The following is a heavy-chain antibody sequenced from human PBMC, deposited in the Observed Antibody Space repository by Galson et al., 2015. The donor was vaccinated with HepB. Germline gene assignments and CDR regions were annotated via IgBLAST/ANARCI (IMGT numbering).Heavy chain of an antibody. V-gene: IGHV1-69*13. Sequence: SVKVSCKASGGTFSSYAISWVRQAPGQGLEWMGGIIPIFGTANYAQKFQGRVTITADESTSTAYMELSSLRSEDTAVYYCARDLGISYDILTEPPGAFDIWGQGTMVTVSS. CDR1: GGTFSSYA. J-gene: IGHJ3*02. CDR2: IIPIFGTA. D-gene: IGHD3-9*01. CDR3: ARDLGISYDILTEPPGAFDI.